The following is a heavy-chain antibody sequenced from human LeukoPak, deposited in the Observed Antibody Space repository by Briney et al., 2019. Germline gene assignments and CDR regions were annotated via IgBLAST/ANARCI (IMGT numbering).Heavy chain of an antibody. D-gene: IGHD6-13*01. Sequence: GGSLRLSCAASGFTVSSNYMSWVRQAPGKGLEWVSVIYSGGSTYYADSVKGRFTISRDNSKNTLYLQMNSLRAEDTAVYYCATGIQRRAYSSSWANFDYWGQGTLVTVSS. CDR3: ATGIQRRAYSSSWANFDY. CDR1: GFTVSSNY. V-gene: IGHV3-53*01. CDR2: IYSGGST. J-gene: IGHJ4*02.